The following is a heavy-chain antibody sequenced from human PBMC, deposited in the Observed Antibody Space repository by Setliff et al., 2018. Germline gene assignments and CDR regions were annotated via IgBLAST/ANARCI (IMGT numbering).Heavy chain of an antibody. CDR3: ARSSEYYYDSSGYIGHAEYFQH. V-gene: IGHV1-3*01. Sequence: GASVKVSCKASGYTFTSYAMHWVRQAPGQRLEWMGWINAGNGNTKYSQKFQGRVTITRDTSASTAYMELSSLRSEDTAVYYCARSSEYYYDSSGYIGHAEYFQHWGQGTLVTVSS. D-gene: IGHD3-22*01. J-gene: IGHJ1*01. CDR2: INAGNGNT. CDR1: GYTFTSYA.